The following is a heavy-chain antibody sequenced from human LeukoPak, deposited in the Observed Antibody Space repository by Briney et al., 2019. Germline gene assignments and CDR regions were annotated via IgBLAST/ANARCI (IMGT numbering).Heavy chain of an antibody. D-gene: IGHD3-10*01. J-gene: IGHJ5*02. CDR3: ASSYYGSGIVNWFDP. Sequence: GGSLRLSCAASGFTFSSYWMHWVRQAPGKGLVWVSRINSDGSSTSYADSVKGRFTISRDNGKNTLYLQMNSLRAEDTAVYYCASSYYGSGIVNWFDPWGQGTLVTVSS. CDR1: GFTFSSYW. V-gene: IGHV3-74*01. CDR2: INSDGSST.